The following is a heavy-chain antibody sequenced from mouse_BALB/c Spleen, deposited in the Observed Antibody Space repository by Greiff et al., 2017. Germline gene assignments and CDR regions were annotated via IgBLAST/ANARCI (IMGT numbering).Heavy chain of an antibody. CDR2: ISYSGST. CDR3: AGGSDCYAMDY. Sequence: EVKLQESGPGLVKPSQSLSLTCTVTGYSITSDYAWNWIRQFPGNKLEWMGYISYSGSTSYNPSLKSRISITRDTSKNQFFLQLNSVTTEDTATYYCAGGSDCYAMDYWGQGTSVTVSS. CDR1: GYSITSDYA. V-gene: IGHV3-2*02. J-gene: IGHJ4*01.